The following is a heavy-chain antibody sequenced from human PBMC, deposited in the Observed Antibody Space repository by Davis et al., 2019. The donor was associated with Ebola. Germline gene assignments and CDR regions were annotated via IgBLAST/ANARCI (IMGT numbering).Heavy chain of an antibody. J-gene: IGHJ1*01. CDR1: GGSISSYY. D-gene: IGHD3-3*01. V-gene: IGHV4-59*01. CDR2: IYYSGRT. Sequence: MPSETLSLTCTVSGGSISSYYWSWIRQPPGKGLEWIGYIYYSGRTNYNPSLKSRVTISVDTSKNQFSLKLSSVTAADTAAYYCARGDYDFWSGPGYFQHWGQGTLVTVSS. CDR3: ARGDYDFWSGPGYFQH.